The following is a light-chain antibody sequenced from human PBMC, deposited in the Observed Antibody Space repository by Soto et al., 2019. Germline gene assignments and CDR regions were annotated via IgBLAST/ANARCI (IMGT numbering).Light chain of an antibody. CDR1: QSVSNNY. V-gene: IGKV3-20*01. CDR2: GAS. CDR3: QHYASSPVT. J-gene: IGKJ4*01. Sequence: VMKQSRGALSLTQGDRASLSCMASQSVSNNYLAWHQQRPGQAPRLLIFGASNRATGVPDRFTGSASGTDFTLTISRLQPEDFALYFCQHYASSPVTCGGGTKVDIK.